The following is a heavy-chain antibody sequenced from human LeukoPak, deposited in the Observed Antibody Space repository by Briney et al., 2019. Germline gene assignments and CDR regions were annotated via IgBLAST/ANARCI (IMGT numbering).Heavy chain of an antibody. CDR3: ARGGGRYYDSSGSP. Sequence: PGGSLRLSCAASGFTFSDYAMSWVRQAPGKGLDWVSAISGSGSTTYSADSVKGRFTISRDNSKNTLYLQMNSLRAEDTAVYYCARGGGRYYDSSGSPWGQGTLVTVSS. D-gene: IGHD3-22*01. CDR1: GFTFSDYA. J-gene: IGHJ5*02. CDR2: ISGSGSTT. V-gene: IGHV3-23*01.